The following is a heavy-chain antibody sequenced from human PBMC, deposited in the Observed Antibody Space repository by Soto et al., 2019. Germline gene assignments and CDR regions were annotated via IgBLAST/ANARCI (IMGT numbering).Heavy chain of an antibody. CDR1: GGSISSGGYY. J-gene: IGHJ4*02. CDR3: ARCGGIAARPVDY. Sequence: QVQLQESGPGLVKPSQTLSLTCTVSGGSISSGGYYWSWIRQHPGKGLEWIGYIYYSGSTYYNPSLKSRVTIAVDTSKNQFSLKLSSVTAADTAVYYCARCGGIAARPVDYWGQGTLVTVSA. V-gene: IGHV4-31*03. CDR2: IYYSGST. D-gene: IGHD6-6*01.